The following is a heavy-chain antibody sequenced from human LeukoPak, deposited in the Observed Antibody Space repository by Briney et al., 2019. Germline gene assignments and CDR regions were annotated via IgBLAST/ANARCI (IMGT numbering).Heavy chain of an antibody. D-gene: IGHD3-10*01. Sequence: GGSLRLSCAASGXTFSSYWLHWVRQAPGKGLVWVSRINSDGSSTFYADSVKGRFTTSRDNAENTVYLQMNSLRADDTAVYYCARIPGGSGSQYDYWGQGTLVIVSS. V-gene: IGHV3-74*01. CDR3: ARIPGGSGSQYDY. CDR1: GXTFSSYW. CDR2: INSDGSST. J-gene: IGHJ4*02.